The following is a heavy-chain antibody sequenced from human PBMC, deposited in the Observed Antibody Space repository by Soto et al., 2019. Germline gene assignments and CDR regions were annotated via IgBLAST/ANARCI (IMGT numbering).Heavy chain of an antibody. V-gene: IGHV1-69*02. CDR1: GGTFRNYP. J-gene: IGHJ4*02. CDR3: ARSTLVVLNYFES. Sequence: QVRLAQSGTEVKKPGSSVKVSCKASGGTFRNYPINWVRQAPGQGLEWMGSIFPLTDIPDYAQKFQARLTISADKSTSTAYMELSGLTSDDTAMYFCARSTLVVLNYFESWGQGTLVTVSS. CDR2: IFPLTDIP. D-gene: IGHD1-1*01.